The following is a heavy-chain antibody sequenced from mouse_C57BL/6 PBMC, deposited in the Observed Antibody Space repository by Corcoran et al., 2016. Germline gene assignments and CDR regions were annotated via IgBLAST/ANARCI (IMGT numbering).Heavy chain of an antibody. CDR3: ARNYDYAVAMDY. CDR1: GYTFTTYG. D-gene: IGHD2-4*01. CDR2: INTYSGVP. Sequence: QIQLVQSGPELKKPGETVKISCKASGYTFTTYGMSWVKQAPGKGLKWMGWINTYSGVPTYADDFKGRFAFSLETSASTAYLQINNLKNEDTATYVCARNYDYAVAMDYWGQGTSVTVSS. J-gene: IGHJ4*01. V-gene: IGHV9-3*01.